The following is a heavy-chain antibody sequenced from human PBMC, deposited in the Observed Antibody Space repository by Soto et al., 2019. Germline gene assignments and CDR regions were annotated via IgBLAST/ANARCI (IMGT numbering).Heavy chain of an antibody. CDR1: GFRFSIYS. CDR2: ITSETKTI. V-gene: IGHV3-48*02. CDR3: ARSVEGHFDY. D-gene: IGHD6-19*01. J-gene: IGHJ4*02. Sequence: EVQLVESGGALVQRGGSLTLSCAASGFRFSIYSMNWVRQAPGKGLEWSAYITSETKTIKYAESVKGRFTISRDNAKNSVYLQMDNLSDEDTAVYYCARSVEGHFDYWGQGTVVTVSS.